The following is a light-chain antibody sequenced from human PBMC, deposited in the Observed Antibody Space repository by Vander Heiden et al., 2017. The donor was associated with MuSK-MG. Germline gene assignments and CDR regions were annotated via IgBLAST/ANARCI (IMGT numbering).Light chain of an antibody. CDR2: GAS. Sequence: IVLTQSPGTLSLSPGERATLSCRASQSISSSYLAWYLQKPGQAPRLLIYGASSRATGIPDRFSGSGSGTDFTLTISRLEPEDFAVYYCQQYGGSPMYTFGQGTKLEIK. CDR3: QQYGGSPMYT. CDR1: QSISSSY. V-gene: IGKV3-20*01. J-gene: IGKJ2*01.